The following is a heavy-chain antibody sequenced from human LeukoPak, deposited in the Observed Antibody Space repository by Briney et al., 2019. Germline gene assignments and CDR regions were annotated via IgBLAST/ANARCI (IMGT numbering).Heavy chain of an antibody. CDR2: IKQEGSEE. CDR3: ARPAVAGGAFDI. J-gene: IGHJ3*02. Sequence: GGSLRLSCAASGLTFSGNWVSCVRQAPGKGLEWVANIKQEGSEEFYVDSVRGRFTISRDNPKNSLYLQMNSLSAADTAVYYCARPAVAGGAFDIWGQGTMVTVSS. D-gene: IGHD6-19*01. CDR1: GLTFSGNW. V-gene: IGHV3-7*02.